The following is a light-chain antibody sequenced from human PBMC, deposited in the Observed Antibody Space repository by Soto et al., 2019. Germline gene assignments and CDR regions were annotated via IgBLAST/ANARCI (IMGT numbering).Light chain of an antibody. V-gene: IGKV3-20*01. CDR3: QQYGSSPLT. CDR1: QSVRSTF. Sequence: EKGMTQSPATLSVSAGERATLSCRASQSVRSTFVGWYQQKPGQAPRLLIYGASSWATGIPDRFSGSGSGTDFALTISRLEPEDFALYSCQQYGSSPLTFGGGPRWIS. J-gene: IGKJ4*01. CDR2: GAS.